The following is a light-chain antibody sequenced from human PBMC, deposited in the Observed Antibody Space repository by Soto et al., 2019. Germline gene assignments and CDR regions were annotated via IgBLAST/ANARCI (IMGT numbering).Light chain of an antibody. Sequence: EVVLTQSPGTVSLSPGERVTLSCRASQSVISNYLAWFQQRPGQAPRLLIYAASSRATGIPERFSGSGSGTDLNLSISRLEPEDFAVYYCQQYGSSLTWTFGQGTKVEIK. CDR2: AAS. CDR3: QQYGSSLTWT. J-gene: IGKJ1*01. V-gene: IGKV3-20*01. CDR1: QSVISNY.